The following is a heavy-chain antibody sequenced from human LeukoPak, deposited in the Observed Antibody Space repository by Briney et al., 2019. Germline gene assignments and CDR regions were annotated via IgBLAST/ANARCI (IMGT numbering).Heavy chain of an antibody. CDR2: IYYSGST. D-gene: IGHD3-22*01. Sequence: SETLSLTCTVSGGSVSSGSYYWSWIRQPPGKGLEWIGYIYYSGSTYYNPSLKSRVTISVDTSKNQFSLKLSSVTAADTAVYYCASKGVDPVVIYYWGQGTLVTVSS. J-gene: IGHJ4*02. CDR3: ASKGVDPVVIYY. V-gene: IGHV4-39*01. CDR1: GGSVSSGSYY.